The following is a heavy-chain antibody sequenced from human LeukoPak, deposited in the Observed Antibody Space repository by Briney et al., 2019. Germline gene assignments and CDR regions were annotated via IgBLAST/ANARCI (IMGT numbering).Heavy chain of an antibody. CDR3: ARGSPVEMATADAFDI. D-gene: IGHD5-24*01. V-gene: IGHV1-69*05. J-gene: IGHJ3*02. CDR1: GGTFSSYA. Sequence: ASAKVSCKASGGTFSSYAISWVRQAPGQGLEWMGGIIPIFGTANYAQKFQGRVTITTDESTSTAYMELSSLRSEDTAVYYCARGSPVEMATADAFDIWGQGTMVTVSS. CDR2: IIPIFGTA.